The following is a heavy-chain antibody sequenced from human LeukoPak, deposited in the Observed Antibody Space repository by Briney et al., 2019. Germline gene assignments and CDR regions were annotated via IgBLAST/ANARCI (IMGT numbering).Heavy chain of an antibody. D-gene: IGHD3-10*01. CDR1: GGSFSGYY. CDR3: ARGRTTYYGSGSYSFPRGMDV. J-gene: IGHJ6*02. V-gene: IGHV4-34*01. CDR2: INHSGST. Sequence: SETLSLTCAVYGGSFSGYYWSWIRQPPGKGLEWIGEINHSGSTNYNPSLKSRVTISVDTSKNQFSLKLSSVTAADTAVYYCARGRTTYYGSGSYSFPRGMDVWGQGTTATVSS.